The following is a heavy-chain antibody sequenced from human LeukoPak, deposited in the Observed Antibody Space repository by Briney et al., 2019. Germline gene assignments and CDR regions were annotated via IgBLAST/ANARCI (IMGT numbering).Heavy chain of an antibody. CDR1: GGSISSYY. V-gene: IGHV4-4*07. CDR2: IYISGST. D-gene: IGHD1-1*01. J-gene: IGHJ4*02. CDR3: ARDRGTWNDDGFDY. Sequence: SETLSLTCTVSGGSISSYYWSWIRQPAGKGLEWIGRIYISGSTNYNPSLKSRVTMSVDTSKNQFSLKLSSVTAADTAVYYCARDRGTWNDDGFDYWGQGTLATVSS.